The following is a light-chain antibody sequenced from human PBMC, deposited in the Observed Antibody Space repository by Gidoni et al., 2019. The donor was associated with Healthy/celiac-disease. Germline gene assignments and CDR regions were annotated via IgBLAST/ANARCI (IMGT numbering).Light chain of an antibody. CDR3: SSYTSSSTDWV. V-gene: IGLV2-14*01. CDR2: DVS. CDR1: SSDVGGYNY. J-gene: IGLJ3*02. Sequence: QSALTQPASVSGSPGQSITISCTGTSSDVGGYNYVSWSQQHPGKAPKLMIYDVSNRPSGVSNRFSGSKSGNTASLTISGLQAEDEADYYCSSYTSSSTDWVFGGGTKLTVL.